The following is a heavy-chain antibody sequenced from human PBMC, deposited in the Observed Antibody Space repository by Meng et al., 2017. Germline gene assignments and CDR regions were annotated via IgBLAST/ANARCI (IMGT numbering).Heavy chain of an antibody. CDR3: ARDEDISAAGKLFGDY. Sequence: QRQLVQSGAEVKKPGASVKVSCKPSGYNFPDYYIHWVRRAPGQGLEWMGRINPKSGDTHYAQKFQARVTMTGDTSISTVYMELSGLRSDDTAMYYCARDEDISAAGKLFGDYWGQGTLVTVSS. CDR2: INPKSGDT. V-gene: IGHV1-2*06. J-gene: IGHJ4*02. D-gene: IGHD6-25*01. CDR1: GYNFPDYY.